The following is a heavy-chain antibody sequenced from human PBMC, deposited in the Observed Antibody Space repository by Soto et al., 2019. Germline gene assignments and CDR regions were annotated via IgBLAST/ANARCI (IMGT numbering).Heavy chain of an antibody. CDR3: ARNHWNYDVYYYGMDV. CDR1: GGTFSSYA. CDR2: IIPIFGTA. D-gene: IGHD1-7*01. J-gene: IGHJ6*02. V-gene: IGHV1-69*01. Sequence: QVQLVQSGAEVKKPGSSVKVSCKASGGTFSSYAISWVRQAPGQGLEWMGGIIPIFGTANYAQKFQGRVTITADESTRTAYMEMSSLRSEDTAVYYCARNHWNYDVYYYGMDVWGQGTTVTVSS.